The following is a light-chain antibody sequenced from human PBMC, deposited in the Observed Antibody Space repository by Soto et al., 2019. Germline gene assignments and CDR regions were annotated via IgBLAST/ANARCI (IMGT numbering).Light chain of an antibody. CDR3: QQYNSYWT. CDR1: QTISTW. CDR2: DAS. Sequence: DIQLTQSPSFLSASVGDRVTITCRASQTISTWLAWYQQKPGKAPELLIYDASTLESGVPSRFSGSGSGTEFTLTISSLQPDDFATYYCQQYNSYWTFGQGTKVDIK. J-gene: IGKJ1*01. V-gene: IGKV1-5*01.